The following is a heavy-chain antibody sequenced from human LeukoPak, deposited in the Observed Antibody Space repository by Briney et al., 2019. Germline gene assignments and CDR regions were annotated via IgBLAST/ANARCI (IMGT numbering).Heavy chain of an antibody. D-gene: IGHD2-2*01. CDR2: ITGSGRDT. CDR3: VKGSLGFCFGDTCYDFYN. J-gene: IGHJ4*02. Sequence: GGSLILSCSASGFTFITDAMNWVRQAPGKRLEWVSSITGSGRDTSYAVSVKGRITSPRDNSSHPRYLQMDSLRDEDTALYDCVKGSLGFCFGDTCYDFYNWGQGTLGTVSS. V-gene: IGHV3-23*01. CDR1: GFTFITDA.